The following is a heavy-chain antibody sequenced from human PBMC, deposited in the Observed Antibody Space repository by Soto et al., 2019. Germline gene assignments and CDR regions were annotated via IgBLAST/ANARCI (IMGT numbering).Heavy chain of an antibody. CDR3: AAGLRFLEWLFPNFDY. V-gene: IGHV1-3*01. J-gene: IGHJ4*02. CDR2: INAGNGNT. Sequence: ASVKVSCKASGYTFTSYAMHWVRQAPGQRLEWMGWINAGNGNTKYSQKFQGRVTITRDTSASTAYMELSSLRSEDTAVYYCAAGLRFLEWLFPNFDYWGQGTLVTVSS. CDR1: GYTFTSYA. D-gene: IGHD3-3*01.